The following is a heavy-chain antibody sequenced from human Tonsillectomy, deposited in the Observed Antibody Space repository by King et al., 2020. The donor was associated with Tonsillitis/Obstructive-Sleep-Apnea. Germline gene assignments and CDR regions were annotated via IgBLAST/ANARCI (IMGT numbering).Heavy chain of an antibody. CDR2: IWYDGSNK. J-gene: IGHJ4*02. Sequence: QLVQSGGGVVQPGRSLRLYCAASGFTFSTYGMNWVRQAPGKGLELVAVIWYDGSNKYYADSVKGRFTISRDNSKNTLYLQMNILRAEDTAVYYCARDHVVAGTGAPYWGQGTLVTVSS. D-gene: IGHD6-19*01. CDR3: ARDHVVAGTGAPY. V-gene: IGHV3-33*01. CDR1: GFTFSTYG.